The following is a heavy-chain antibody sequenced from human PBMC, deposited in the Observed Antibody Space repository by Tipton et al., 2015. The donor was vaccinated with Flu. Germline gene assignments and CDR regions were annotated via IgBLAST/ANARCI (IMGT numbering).Heavy chain of an antibody. CDR2: INHSGST. Sequence: TLSLTCAVYGGSFSGYYWSWIRQPPGKGLEWIGEINHSGSTNYNPSLKSRVTISVDTSKNQFSLKLSSVTAADTAVYYCARSIGGYYYPDAFDIWGQGTMVTVSS. CDR1: GGSFSGYY. D-gene: IGHD3-22*01. J-gene: IGHJ3*02. CDR3: ARSIGGYYYPDAFDI. V-gene: IGHV4-34*01.